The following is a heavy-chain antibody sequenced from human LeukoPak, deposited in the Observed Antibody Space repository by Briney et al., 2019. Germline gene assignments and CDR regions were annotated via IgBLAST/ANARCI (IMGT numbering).Heavy chain of an antibody. CDR2: ISYDGSNK. CDR1: GFTFSSYG. Sequence: PGRSLRLSCAASGFTFSSYGMHWVRQAPGKGLEWVAVISYDGSNKYYADSVKGRFTISRDNSKNTLYLQMNSLRAEDTAVYYCGKTQFDSSGYSGLDYWGQGTLVTVSS. CDR3: GKTQFDSSGYSGLDY. D-gene: IGHD3-22*01. V-gene: IGHV3-30*18. J-gene: IGHJ4*02.